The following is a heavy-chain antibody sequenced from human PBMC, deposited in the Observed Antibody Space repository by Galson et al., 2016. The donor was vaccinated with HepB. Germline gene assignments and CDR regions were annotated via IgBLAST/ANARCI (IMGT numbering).Heavy chain of an antibody. D-gene: IGHD5-18*01. CDR3: VRDSGGYRDGPQYYLDY. Sequence: SVKVSCKASGYTFINYGISWVRQAPGQGLEWMGWISTYNGNTKYAQKLQDRLTMTTDTPTSTAYMELRSLRPEDTGVYFCVRDSGGYRDGPQYYLDYWGQGVLVTVSS. CDR1: GYTFINYG. J-gene: IGHJ4*02. CDR2: ISTYNGNT. V-gene: IGHV1-18*01.